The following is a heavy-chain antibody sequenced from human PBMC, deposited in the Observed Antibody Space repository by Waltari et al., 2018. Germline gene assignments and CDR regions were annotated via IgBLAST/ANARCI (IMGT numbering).Heavy chain of an antibody. CDR1: GYSFTSYW. D-gene: IGHD3-9*01. CDR3: ARGYYDILTGYPSYFDY. CDR2: IYPGDSDT. J-gene: IGHJ4*02. Sequence: EVQLVQSGAEVKKPGESLKISCKGSGYSFTSYWIGWVRQMPGKGLEWMGIIYPGDSDTRYSPSFQGQVTVSADKSISTAYLQWSSLKASDTAMYYCARGYYDILTGYPSYFDYWGQGTLVTVSS. V-gene: IGHV5-51*01.